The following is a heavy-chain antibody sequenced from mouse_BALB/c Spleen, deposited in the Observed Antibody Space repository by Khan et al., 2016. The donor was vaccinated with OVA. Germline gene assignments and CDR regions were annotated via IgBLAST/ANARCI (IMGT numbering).Heavy chain of an antibody. J-gene: IGHJ3*01. V-gene: IGHV1-54*01. D-gene: IGHD1-1*02. Sequence: QVQLQQSGAELVRPGTSVKVSCKASGYAFTDFLIEWLQQRPGQGLEWIGLINPGSGDTNYNEKFKGKATLTAHKSSSTAYMKLSGLTSDDSAVYFCARGGYGSWAYWGQGTLVTVSA. CDR2: INPGSGDT. CDR3: ARGGYGSWAY. CDR1: GYAFTDFL.